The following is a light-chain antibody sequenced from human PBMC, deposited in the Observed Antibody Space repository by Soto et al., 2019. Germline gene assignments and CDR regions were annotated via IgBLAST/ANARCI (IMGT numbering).Light chain of an antibody. CDR3: SSYAGSNTV. CDR2: DVS. J-gene: IGLJ2*01. CDR1: SSDVGAYNY. V-gene: IGLV2-8*01. Sequence: QSALTQPPSASGSPGQSVAISCTGTSSDVGAYNYVSWYQQHPGKSPKLIISDVSKRPSGVPDRFSGSKSGNMASLTVSGLQAEDEADYYCSSYAGSNTVFGGGTQLTVL.